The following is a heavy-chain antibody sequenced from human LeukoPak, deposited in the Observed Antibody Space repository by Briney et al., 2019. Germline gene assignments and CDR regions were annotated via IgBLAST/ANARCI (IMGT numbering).Heavy chain of an antibody. V-gene: IGHV4-39*01. CDR3: ARLGGSGDTFDI. D-gene: IGHD3-10*01. CDR1: GGSISRSSYY. CDR2: IYSSGGT. J-gene: IGHJ3*02. Sequence: SETLSLTCSVSGGSISRSSYYWGWIRQPPGKGLEWIGCIYSSGGTYYNPSLMSRLTISVETSESQFSLKLSSVTAADTAVYYCARLGGSGDTFDIWGQGTMVTVSS.